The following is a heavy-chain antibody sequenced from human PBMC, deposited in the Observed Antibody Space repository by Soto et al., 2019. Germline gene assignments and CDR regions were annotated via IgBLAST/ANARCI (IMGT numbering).Heavy chain of an antibody. V-gene: IGHV3-72*01. J-gene: IGHJ4*01. CDR1: GFTFSDHY. CDR3: ARDSGKGAYFDY. CDR2: IRNKANSYTT. D-gene: IGHD1-26*01. Sequence: EVQLVESGGGLVQPGGSQRLSCAASGFTFSDHYMDWVRQAQGKGLEWVGRIRNKANSYTTDYAASVKGRLTISRDDSKDSLYLQMNSLKTEDTAIYYCARDSGKGAYFDYWGHGTLATVSS.